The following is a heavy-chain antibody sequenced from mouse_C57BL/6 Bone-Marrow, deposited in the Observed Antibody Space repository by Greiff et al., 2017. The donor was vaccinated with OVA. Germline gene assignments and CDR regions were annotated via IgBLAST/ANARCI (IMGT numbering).Heavy chain of an antibody. J-gene: IGHJ4*01. D-gene: IGHD1-1*01. V-gene: IGHV2-2*01. CDR3: ARKGTTVGSHYYAMDY. CDR2: IWSGGST. CDR1: GFSLTSYG. Sequence: VQLKESGPGLVQPSQSLSITCTVSGFSLTSYGVHWVRQSPGKGLEWLGVIWSGGSTDYNAAFISRLSISKDNSKSQVFFKMNSLQADDTAIYYCARKGTTVGSHYYAMDYWGQGTSVTVSS.